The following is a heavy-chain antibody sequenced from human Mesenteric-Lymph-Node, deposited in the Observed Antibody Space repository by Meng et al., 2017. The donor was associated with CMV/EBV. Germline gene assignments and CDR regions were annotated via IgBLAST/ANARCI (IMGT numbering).Heavy chain of an antibody. D-gene: IGHD1-26*01. CDR2: ISVYNGDT. CDR1: GYMFSASG. J-gene: IGHJ4*02. Sequence: ASVKVSCKASGYMFSASGISWIRQAPGQGLEWMGWISVYNGDTKYAQKFQGRVTMTTDTSTATAYMELRGLRSDDTASHYCARDVVEWEQAHPFDYWGQGTLVTVSS. CDR3: ARDVVEWEQAHPFDY. V-gene: IGHV1-18*01.